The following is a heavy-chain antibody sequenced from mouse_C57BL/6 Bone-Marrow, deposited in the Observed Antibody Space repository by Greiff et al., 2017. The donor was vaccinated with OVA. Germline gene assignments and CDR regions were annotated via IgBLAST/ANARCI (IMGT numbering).Heavy chain of an antibody. Sequence: EVQLQQSGPELVKPGASVKISCKASGYTFTDYYMNWVKQSHGKSLEWIGDINPNNGGTSYNQKFKGKATLTVDKSSSTAYMELRSLTSEDSAVYYCARDGYYVTGTGAWFAYWGQGTLVTVSA. V-gene: IGHV1-26*01. CDR3: ARDGYYVTGTGAWFAY. J-gene: IGHJ3*01. CDR2: INPNNGGT. CDR1: GYTFTDYY. D-gene: IGHD2-3*01.